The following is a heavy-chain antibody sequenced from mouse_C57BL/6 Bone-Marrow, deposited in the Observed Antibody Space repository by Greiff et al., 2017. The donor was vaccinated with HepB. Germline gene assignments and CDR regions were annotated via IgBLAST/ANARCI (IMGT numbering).Heavy chain of an antibody. J-gene: IGHJ2*01. CDR3: ARGRDSRGY. CDR1: GYTFTDYY. V-gene: IGHV1-19*01. CDR2: INPYNGGT. Sequence: EVKLQESGPVLVKPGASVKMSCKASGYTFTDYYMNWVKQSHGKSLEWIGVINPYNGGTSYNQKFKGKATLTVDKSSSTAYMELNSLTSEDSAVYYCARGRDSRGYWGQGTTLTVSS. D-gene: IGHD3-3*01.